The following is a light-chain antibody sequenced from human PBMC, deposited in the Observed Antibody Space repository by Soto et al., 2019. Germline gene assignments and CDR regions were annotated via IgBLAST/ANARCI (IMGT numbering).Light chain of an antibody. CDR1: TSDIGTYSY. CDR3: CSSTGISTLL. J-gene: IGLJ1*01. V-gene: IGLV2-14*01. CDR2: EVS. Sequence: QSALTQPASVSGSPGQSITISCTGTTSDIGTYSYVSWYQQHAGKAPKLIIYEVSHRPSGVSNHFSGSKSGSTASLTISGLQAEDEAHYCCSSTGISTLLFATGTKVTVL.